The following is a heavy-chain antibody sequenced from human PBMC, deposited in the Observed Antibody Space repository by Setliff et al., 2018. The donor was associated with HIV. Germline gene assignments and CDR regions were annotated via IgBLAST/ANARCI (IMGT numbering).Heavy chain of an antibody. CDR3: ARERRYYDSSGDFDY. Sequence: LSLTCTVSGGSISSGDYYWSWICQPPGKGLEWIGYIYYSGSTYYNPSLKSRVTISVDTSKNQFSLKLSSVTAADTAVYYCARERRYYDSSGDFDYWGQGTLVTVSS. D-gene: IGHD3-22*01. V-gene: IGHV4-30-4*08. CDR2: IYYSGST. CDR1: GGSISSGDYY. J-gene: IGHJ4*02.